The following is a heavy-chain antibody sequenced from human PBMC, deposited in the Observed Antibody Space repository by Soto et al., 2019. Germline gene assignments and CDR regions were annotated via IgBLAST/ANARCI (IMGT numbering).Heavy chain of an antibody. D-gene: IGHD1-1*01. CDR2: IYYSGST. CDR1: GGSISSGGYY. J-gene: IGHJ4*02. CDR3: ARSFSGRTMDGDYFDY. V-gene: IGHV4-31*03. Sequence: QVQLQESGPGLVKPSQTLSLTCTVSGGSISSGGYYWSWIRQHPGKGLEWIGYIYYSGSTYYNPSLKSRVTISVDTSKNQFSLKLSSVTAADTAVYYCARSFSGRTMDGDYFDYWGQGTLVTVSS.